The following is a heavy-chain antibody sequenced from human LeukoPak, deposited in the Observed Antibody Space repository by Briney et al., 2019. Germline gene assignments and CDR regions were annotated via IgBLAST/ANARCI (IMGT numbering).Heavy chain of an antibody. Sequence: GASVKVSGKASGYTFTSYGISWVRQAPGQGLEWMGWISAYNGNTNYAQKLQGRVTMTTDTSTSTAYMELRSLRSDDTAVYYCARSGQYYYDSSGYFYYGMDVWGQGTTVTVSS. D-gene: IGHD3-22*01. V-gene: IGHV1-18*01. CDR3: ARSGQYYYDSSGYFYYGMDV. J-gene: IGHJ6*02. CDR1: GYTFTSYG. CDR2: ISAYNGNT.